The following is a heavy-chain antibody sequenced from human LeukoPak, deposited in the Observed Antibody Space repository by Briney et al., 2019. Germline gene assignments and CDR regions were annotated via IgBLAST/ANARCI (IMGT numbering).Heavy chain of an antibody. CDR3: ARRAPFSSTQYFQH. V-gene: IGHV7-4-1*02. CDR1: GYTFTSYA. J-gene: IGHJ1*01. D-gene: IGHD2/OR15-2a*01. CDR2: INTNTGNP. Sequence: WASVKVSCKASGYTFTSYAMNWVRQAPGQGLEWMGWINTNTGNPTYAQGFTGRFVFSLDTSVSTAYLQISSLKAEDTAVYYCARRAPFSSTQYFQHWGQGTLVTVSS.